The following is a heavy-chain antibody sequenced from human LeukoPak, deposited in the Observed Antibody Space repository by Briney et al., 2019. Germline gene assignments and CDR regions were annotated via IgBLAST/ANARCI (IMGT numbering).Heavy chain of an antibody. CDR3: ARRIWFGEYPVGY. V-gene: IGHV1-2*02. CDR1: GYTFTGYY. D-gene: IGHD3-10*01. Sequence: ASVMVSCKASGYTFTGYYMHWVRQAPGQGLEWMGWINPNSGGTNYAQKFQGRVTMTRDTSISTAYMELSRLRSDDTAVYYCARRIWFGEYPVGYWGQGTLVTVSS. J-gene: IGHJ4*02. CDR2: INPNSGGT.